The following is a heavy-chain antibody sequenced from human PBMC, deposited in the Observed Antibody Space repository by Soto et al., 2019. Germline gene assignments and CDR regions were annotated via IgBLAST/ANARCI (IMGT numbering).Heavy chain of an antibody. D-gene: IGHD6-13*01. CDR3: ARGEVAAAVHYYGMDV. CDR2: ISSSGSTI. CDR1: GFTLSDHY. V-gene: IGHV3-11*01. Sequence: RISRAAPGFTLSDHYISWVRPAPGEGLEWVSYISSSGSTIYYADSVKGRFTISRDNAKNSLYLQMNSLRAEDTAVYYCARGEVAAAVHYYGMDVWGQGTTVTVSS. J-gene: IGHJ6*02.